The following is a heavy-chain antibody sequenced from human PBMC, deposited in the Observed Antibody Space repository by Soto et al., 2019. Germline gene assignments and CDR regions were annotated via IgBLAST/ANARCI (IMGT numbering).Heavy chain of an antibody. CDR1: GFTFSNYA. Sequence: SLRLACAASGFTFSNYAMSWVRQAPGKGLEWVAAISGGGGGTYLADSVKGRFTISRDNSRNTVYMQMNSLRAEDTAAYYCAKGAAQRNYYFDFWGQGTLVTVSS. V-gene: IGHV3-23*01. J-gene: IGHJ4*02. CDR2: ISGGGGGT. D-gene: IGHD1-1*01. CDR3: AKGAAQRNYYFDF.